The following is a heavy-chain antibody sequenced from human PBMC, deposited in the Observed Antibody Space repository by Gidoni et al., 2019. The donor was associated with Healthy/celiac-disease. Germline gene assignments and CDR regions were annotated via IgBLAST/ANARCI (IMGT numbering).Heavy chain of an antibody. J-gene: IGHJ4*02. D-gene: IGHD5-12*01. V-gene: IGHV4-4*07. CDR1: GGPISSYY. CDR3: AREIVATVDGYYFDY. CDR2: IYTSGST. Sequence: QVQLQESGPGLVKPSETLSLTCTVSGGPISSYYWSWIRQPAGKGLEWIGRIYTSGSTNYNPSLKSRVTMSVDTSKNQFSLKLSSVTAADTAVYYCAREIVATVDGYYFDYWGQGTLVTVSS.